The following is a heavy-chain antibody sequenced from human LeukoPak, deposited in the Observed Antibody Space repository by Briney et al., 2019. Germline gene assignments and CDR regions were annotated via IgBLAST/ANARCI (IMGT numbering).Heavy chain of an antibody. V-gene: IGHV3-74*01. CDR3: ASFSEYV. Sequence: GGSLRLSCVASGFTFSSYWIHWVRQAPGKGLVWVSRIKSDGSSTSYADSVKGRFTISRDNAKNALYLQMNSLRAEDTAVYYCASFSEYVWGQGTTVTVSS. D-gene: IGHD1-14*01. CDR1: GFTFSSYW. CDR2: IKSDGSST. J-gene: IGHJ6*02.